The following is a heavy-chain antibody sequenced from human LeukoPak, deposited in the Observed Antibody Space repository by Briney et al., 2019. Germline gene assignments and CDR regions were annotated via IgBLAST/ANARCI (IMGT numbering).Heavy chain of an antibody. Sequence: PSETLSLTCAVYGGSFSGYYWSWIRQPPGKGLEWIGEINHSGSTNYNPSLKSRVTISADTSKNQFSLKLSSVTAADTAVYYCARGQDGDYGFDYWGQGTLVTVSS. J-gene: IGHJ4*02. CDR2: INHSGST. CDR3: ARGQDGDYGFDY. V-gene: IGHV4-34*01. CDR1: GGSFSGYY. D-gene: IGHD4-17*01.